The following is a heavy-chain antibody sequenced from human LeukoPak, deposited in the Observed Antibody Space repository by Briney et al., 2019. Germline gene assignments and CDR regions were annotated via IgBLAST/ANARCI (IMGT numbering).Heavy chain of an antibody. CDR2: IYYSGST. J-gene: IGHJ2*01. Sequence: SETLSLTCTVSGGSISSYYWSWIRQPPGKGLEWIGYIYYSGSTNYTPSLESRVTISVDTSKNQFSLKLRSVTAADTAVYYCARAGVVSNPNSYWYFDLWGRGTLVTVSS. D-gene: IGHD3-3*01. CDR1: GGSISSYY. V-gene: IGHV4-59*01. CDR3: ARAGVVSNPNSYWYFDL.